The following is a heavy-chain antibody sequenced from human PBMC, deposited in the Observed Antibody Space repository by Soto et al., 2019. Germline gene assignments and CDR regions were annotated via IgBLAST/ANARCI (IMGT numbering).Heavy chain of an antibody. CDR1: GYTFTSYD. CDR2: MNPNSGNT. CDR3: ARERTGPNYFDY. Sequence: QVQLVQSGAEVKKPGASVKVSCKASGYTFTSYDINWVRQATGQGLEWMGWMNPNSGNTAYAQKFQGRVTMTRNTSISTAYTELSSLRSEDTAVYYCARERTGPNYFDYWGQGTLVTVSS. D-gene: IGHD1-7*01. V-gene: IGHV1-8*01. J-gene: IGHJ4*02.